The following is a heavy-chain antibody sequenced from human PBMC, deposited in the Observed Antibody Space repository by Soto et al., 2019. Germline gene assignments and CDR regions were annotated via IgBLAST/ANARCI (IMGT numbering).Heavy chain of an antibody. CDR2: IVVGSCNT. D-gene: IGHD6-13*01. V-gene: IGHV1-58*01. CDR3: GAAEGGAASVYYFYRMGV. J-gene: IGHJ6*02. Sequence: SVQVSYQASGFTFTSSAVQWLRQARGQRLEWIGWIVVGSCNTNHAQKFQERVTITRDMSTSTAYMELSSLRSEDTAVYYCGAAEGGAASVYYFYRMGVGDQGTTV. CDR1: GFTFTSSA.